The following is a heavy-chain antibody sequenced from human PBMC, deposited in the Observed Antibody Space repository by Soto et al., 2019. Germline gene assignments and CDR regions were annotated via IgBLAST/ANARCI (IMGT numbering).Heavy chain of an antibody. CDR3: ARGGVTYYDFWSGYYYYGMDV. V-gene: IGHV4-34*01. J-gene: IGHJ6*02. CDR2: INHSGST. Sequence: SETLSLTCAVYGGSFSGYYWSWIRQPPGKGLEWIGEINHSGSTNYNPSLKSRVTISVDTSKNQFSLKLSSVTAADTVVYYCARGGVTYYDFWSGYYYYGMDVWGQGTTVTVSS. D-gene: IGHD3-3*01. CDR1: GGSFSGYY.